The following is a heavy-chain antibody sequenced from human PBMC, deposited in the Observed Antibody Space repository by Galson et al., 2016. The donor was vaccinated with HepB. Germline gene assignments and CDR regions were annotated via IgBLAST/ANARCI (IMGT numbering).Heavy chain of an antibody. D-gene: IGHD1-26*01. CDR1: GFTFSSYA. V-gene: IGHV3-64D*06. Sequence: SLRLSCAASGFTFSSYAMHWVRQAPGKGLEYISAIISNGGSTYYADSVKGRFTIFRDNSKNTLYLQMSSLRAEDTAVYYCVKDKNTNYYRGALTSFDNWGQGTLVTVSS. CDR3: VKDKNTNYYRGALTSFDN. CDR2: IISNGGST. J-gene: IGHJ4*02.